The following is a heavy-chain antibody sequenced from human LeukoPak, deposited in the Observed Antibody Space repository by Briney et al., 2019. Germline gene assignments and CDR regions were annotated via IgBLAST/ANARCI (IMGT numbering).Heavy chain of an antibody. D-gene: IGHD3-10*01. J-gene: IGHJ6*02. CDR3: ARSLWSPFYYYYYGMDV. Sequence: GGSLRLSCSASGFTFSSYAMHWVRQAPGKGLEYVSAISSNGGSTYYADSVKGRFTISRDNAKNSLYLQMNSLRAEDTAVYYCARSLWSPFYYYYYGMDVWGQGTTVTVSS. CDR2: ISSNGGST. CDR1: GFTFSSYA. V-gene: IGHV3-64*04.